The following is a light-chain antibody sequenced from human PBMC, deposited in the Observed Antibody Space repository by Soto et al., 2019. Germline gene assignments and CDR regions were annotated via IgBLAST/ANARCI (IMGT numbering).Light chain of an antibody. CDR1: QNILSN. CDR3: QQYNNWPIT. J-gene: IGKJ5*01. CDR2: GAS. V-gene: IGKV3-15*01. Sequence: EIVMTQSPATLSVSPGERVTLSCRASQNILSNLAWYQQKPGQAPRLLIYGASTRATGIPARFSGSGSGTEFTLTISGLQSEDFAVYYCQQYNNWPITLVQRTRLEIK.